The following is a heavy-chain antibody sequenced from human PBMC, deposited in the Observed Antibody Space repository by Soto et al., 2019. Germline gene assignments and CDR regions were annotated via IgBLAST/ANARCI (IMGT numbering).Heavy chain of an antibody. J-gene: IGHJ1*01. Sequence: PGGSLRLSCAASGFTFSSYSMNWVRQAPGKGLEWVSSISSSSSYIYYADSVKGRFTISRDNAKNSLYLQMNSLRAEDTAVYYCARDATGYDYGDYAFYFQHWGQGTLVTVSS. CDR2: ISSSSSYI. CDR1: GFTFSSYS. CDR3: ARDATGYDYGDYAFYFQH. V-gene: IGHV3-21*01. D-gene: IGHD4-17*01.